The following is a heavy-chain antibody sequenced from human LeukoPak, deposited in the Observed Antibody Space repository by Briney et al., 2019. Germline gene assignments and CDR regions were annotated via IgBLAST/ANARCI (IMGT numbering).Heavy chain of an antibody. J-gene: IGHJ4*02. D-gene: IGHD2-15*01. V-gene: IGHV3-74*01. CDR1: GFTFSSYW. Sequence: GGSLILSCAASGFTFSSYWMHWVRQAPGKGLVWVSRINSDGSSTAYADSVKGRFTISRDNAKNTLYLQMNSLRAEDTAVYYCARDQLYCSGGHCYFDFWGQGTLVTVSS. CDR3: ARDQLYCSGGHCYFDF. CDR2: INSDGSST.